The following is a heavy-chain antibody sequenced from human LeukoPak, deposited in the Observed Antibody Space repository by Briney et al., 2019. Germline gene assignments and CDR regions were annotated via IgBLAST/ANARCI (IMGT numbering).Heavy chain of an antibody. J-gene: IGHJ6*03. CDR1: GYTFTSYG. CDR2: ISAYNGNT. CDR3: ARVAGVPAATQYYYYYYYMDV. Sequence: GASVKVSCKASGYTFTSYGISWVRQAPGQGLEWMGWISAYNGNTNYAQKLQGRVTMTTDTYTSTAYMELRSLRSGDTAVYYCARVAGVPAATQYYYYYYYMDVWGKGTTVTVSS. V-gene: IGHV1-18*01. D-gene: IGHD2-2*01.